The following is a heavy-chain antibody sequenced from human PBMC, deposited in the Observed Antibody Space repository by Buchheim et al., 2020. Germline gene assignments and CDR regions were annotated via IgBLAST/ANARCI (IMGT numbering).Heavy chain of an antibody. CDR1: GFTFSSYA. Sequence: EVQLLQSGGGLVQPGGSLRLSCVVSGFTFSSYAMSWVRQAPGKGLEWVSAISNSGASTYYADSVKGRCTISRDNSKNTLYLQMDSLRAEDTAVYYCAKDRTNGDGVFDYWGQGTL. D-gene: IGHD4-17*01. J-gene: IGHJ4*02. CDR2: ISNSGAST. CDR3: AKDRTNGDGVFDY. V-gene: IGHV3-23*01.